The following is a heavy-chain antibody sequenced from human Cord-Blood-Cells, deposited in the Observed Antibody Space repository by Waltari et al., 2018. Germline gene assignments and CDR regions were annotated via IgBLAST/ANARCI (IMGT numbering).Heavy chain of an antibody. CDR3: ARGVTVTRNAFDI. J-gene: IGHJ3*02. V-gene: IGHV4-34*01. Sequence: QVQLQQWGAGLLKPSETLSLTCAVYGGSFSGYYWSWIRQHPGTGVEEIGKNKQSRSNHYNPSPKSRVTRSVDTSKSQFSLKLSSVTAADTAVYYCARGVTVTRNAFDIWGQGTMVTVSS. CDR2: NKQSRSN. D-gene: IGHD4-4*01. CDR1: GGSFSGYY.